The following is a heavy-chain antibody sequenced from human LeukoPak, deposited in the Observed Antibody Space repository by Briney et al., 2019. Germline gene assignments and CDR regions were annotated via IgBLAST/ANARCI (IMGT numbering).Heavy chain of an antibody. D-gene: IGHD3-16*01. CDR2: INGDGTRT. CDR3: ARGVPGGWYFDL. V-gene: IGHV3-74*01. CDR1: GFTFSSYW. J-gene: IGHJ2*01. Sequence: GGSLRLSCAASGFTFSSYWMHWVRHAPGKGLVWVSRINGDGTRTNYADSVKGRFAISRDNAENTVNLQIYSLKAEDTAVYYCARGVPGGWYFDLWGRATLVTVSS.